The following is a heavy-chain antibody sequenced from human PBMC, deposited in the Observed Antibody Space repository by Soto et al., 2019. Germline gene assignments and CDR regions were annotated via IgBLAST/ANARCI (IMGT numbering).Heavy chain of an antibody. CDR2: MNPDNGKT. Sequence: ASVNVSCKASGYTFTSNDINWLRQAAGQGPEGMGWMNPDNGKTGFAQKFQGRITMTRNTSISTAYMELSSLRSDDTAVYFCARPLCSSTRCGPYFFDSRGQGSLVTVSS. D-gene: IGHD2-2*01. J-gene: IGHJ4*02. V-gene: IGHV1-8*01. CDR1: GYTFTSND. CDR3: ARPLCSSTRCGPYFFDS.